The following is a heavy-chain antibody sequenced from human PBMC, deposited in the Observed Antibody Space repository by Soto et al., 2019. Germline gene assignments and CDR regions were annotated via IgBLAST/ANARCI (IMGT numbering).Heavy chain of an antibody. J-gene: IGHJ5*02. Sequence: AASVKVSCKASGYTFTSYGISWVRQAPGQGLEWMGWISAYNGNTNYAQKLQGRVTMTTDTSTSTAYMELRSLRSDDTAVYYCARDQGYCSSTSCPRAWFDPWGQGTLVTVSS. CDR3: ARDQGYCSSTSCPRAWFDP. CDR2: ISAYNGNT. D-gene: IGHD2-2*01. CDR1: GYTFTSYG. V-gene: IGHV1-18*01.